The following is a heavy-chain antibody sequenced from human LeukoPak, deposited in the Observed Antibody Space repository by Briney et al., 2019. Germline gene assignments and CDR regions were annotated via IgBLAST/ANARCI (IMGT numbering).Heavy chain of an antibody. J-gene: IGHJ4*02. CDR1: GGSISSYY. CDR2: IYTSGST. V-gene: IGHV4-4*07. CDR3: ASMYSSGWYERVNY. D-gene: IGHD6-19*01. Sequence: SETLSLICTVSGGSISSYYWSWIRQPAGKGLEWIGRIYTSGSTNYNPSLKSRVTMSVDTSKNQFSLKLSSVTAADTAVYYCASMYSSGWYERVNYWGQGTLVTVSS.